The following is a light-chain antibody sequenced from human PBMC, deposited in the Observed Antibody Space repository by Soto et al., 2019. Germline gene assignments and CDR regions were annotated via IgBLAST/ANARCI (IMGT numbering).Light chain of an antibody. CDR2: AAS. V-gene: IGKV1-12*01. J-gene: IGKJ1*01. CDR1: QALSSR. CDR3: QQANSFPWT. Sequence: DIQMTQSPSSVSASVGDRVTVTCRASQALSSRLAWYQQKPGKAPKLLIYAASSLQSGVPSRFSGSGSGTDFTLTINSLQPEDFATYYCQQANSFPWTFGQGTKVDIK.